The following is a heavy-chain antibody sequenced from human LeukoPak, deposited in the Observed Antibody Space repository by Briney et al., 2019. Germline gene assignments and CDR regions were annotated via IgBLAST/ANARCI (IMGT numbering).Heavy chain of an antibody. D-gene: IGHD3-22*01. CDR2: VNADNSNT. CDR3: AVGDYYYDTRFDY. Sequence: GASVKVSCKASGFPFTSYAIHWVRQAPGQRLEWMGWVNADNSNTKYSQEFQGRVTITRDTSASTAYMDLNSLRSEDMAVYYCAVGDYYYDTRFDYRGQGTLVTVSS. CDR1: GFPFTSYA. J-gene: IGHJ4*02. V-gene: IGHV1-3*03.